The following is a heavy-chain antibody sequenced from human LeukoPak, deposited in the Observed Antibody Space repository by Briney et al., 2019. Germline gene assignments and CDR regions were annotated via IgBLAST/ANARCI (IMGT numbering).Heavy chain of an antibody. J-gene: IGHJ6*02. CDR1: GGSISSYY. D-gene: IGHD3-9*01. V-gene: IGHV4-34*01. CDR2: INHSGST. Sequence: SETLSLTCTVSGGSISSYYWSWIRQPPGKGLEWIGEINHSGSTNYNPSLKSRVTISVDTSKNQFSLKLSSVTAADTAVYYCARGHYYDILTGYTNGMDVWGQGTTVTVSS. CDR3: ARGHYYDILTGYTNGMDV.